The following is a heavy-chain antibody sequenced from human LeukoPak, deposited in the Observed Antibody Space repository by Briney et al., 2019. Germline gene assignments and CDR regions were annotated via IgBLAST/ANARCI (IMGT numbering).Heavy chain of an antibody. CDR1: GGSISSGGYS. D-gene: IGHD3-10*01. CDR3: ASSPKYYYGSGSYTY. J-gene: IGHJ4*02. Sequence: SQTLSLTCAVSGGSISSGGYSWSWIRQPPGKGLEWIGYIYHSGSTYYNPSLKSRVTISVDRSKNQFSLKLSSVTAADTAVYYCASSPKYYYGSGSYTYWGQGTLVTVSS. CDR2: IYHSGST. V-gene: IGHV4-30-2*01.